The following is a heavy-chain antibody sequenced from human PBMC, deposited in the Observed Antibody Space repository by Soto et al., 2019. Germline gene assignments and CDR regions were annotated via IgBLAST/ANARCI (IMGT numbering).Heavy chain of an antibody. V-gene: IGHV3-48*03. CDR2: ISSAGDSS. J-gene: IGHJ4*02. CDR3: ARVYCSTTTCHVQAFDS. D-gene: IGHD2-2*01. CDR1: GFTFSSYE. Sequence: EVQLVESGGGLAQPGGSVRLSCAASGFTFSSYEMNWVRQAPGKTLEWVSYISSAGDSSYYADSVKSRFTISRDNAKNSLYLQMNSLRVEDTAVYYCARVYCSTTTCHVQAFDSWGQGTLATVSS.